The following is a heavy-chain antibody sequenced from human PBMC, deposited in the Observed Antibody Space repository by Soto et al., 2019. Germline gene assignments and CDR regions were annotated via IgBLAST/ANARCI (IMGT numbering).Heavy chain of an antibody. CDR1: GFPLSSYA. V-gene: IGHV3-23*01. CDR2: IDGGGRRT. CDR3: ARDLSYFDGSTYSLLYFDY. J-gene: IGHJ4*02. Sequence: EVQLLESGGGLVPPGGSLRLSCAAAGFPLSSYAMSWVRQVPGKGLEWVSAIDGGGRRTYHADSVKGRFTISRDNSKNTLYLQMNALRAEDTAIYYCARDLSYFDGSTYSLLYFDYWGQGTLVTVSS. D-gene: IGHD3-22*01.